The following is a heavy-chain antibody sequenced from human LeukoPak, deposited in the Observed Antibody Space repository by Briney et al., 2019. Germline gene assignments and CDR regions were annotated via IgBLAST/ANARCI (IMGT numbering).Heavy chain of an antibody. V-gene: IGHV1-69*05. CDR1: GGAFSSYA. CDR3: ERDRYYDSSGIRGDWFDP. Sequence: SVKVSCKASGGAFSSYAIRWVREAPGQGLEWMGGIIPIFGTANYAQKFQGRVTITTDESTSTAYMELSSLRSEDTAVSYCERDRYYDSSGIRGDWFDPWGQGTLVTVSS. J-gene: IGHJ5*02. CDR2: IIPIFGTA. D-gene: IGHD3-22*01.